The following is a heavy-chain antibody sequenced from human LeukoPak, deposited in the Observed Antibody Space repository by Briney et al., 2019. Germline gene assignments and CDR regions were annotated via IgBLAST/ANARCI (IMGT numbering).Heavy chain of an antibody. J-gene: IGHJ3*02. CDR1: GGSISSGGYY. Sequence: SETLSLTCTVSGGSISSGGYYWSWLRQHPGKGLEWIGYIYYSGSTYYNPSLKSRVTISVDTSKNQFSLKLSSVTAADTAVYYCARSYYDFWSGYYSGGHAFDIWGQGTMVTVSS. D-gene: IGHD3-3*01. CDR2: IYYSGST. V-gene: IGHV4-31*03. CDR3: ARSYYDFWSGYYSGGHAFDI.